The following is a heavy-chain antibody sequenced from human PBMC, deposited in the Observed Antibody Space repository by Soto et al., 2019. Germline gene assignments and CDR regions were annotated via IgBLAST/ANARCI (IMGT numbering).Heavy chain of an antibody. V-gene: IGHV1-69*04. CDR1: GGTFSSYT. CDR2: IIPILGIA. D-gene: IGHD4-4*01. CDR3: ARDPVPRDSTSRWFDP. J-gene: IGHJ5*02. Sequence: SVKVSCKASGGTFSSYTISWVRQAPGQGLEWMGRIIPILGIANYAQKFQGRVPITADKSTSTAYMELSSLRSEDTGVYYCARDPVPRDSTSRWFDPWGQGTLVTVSS.